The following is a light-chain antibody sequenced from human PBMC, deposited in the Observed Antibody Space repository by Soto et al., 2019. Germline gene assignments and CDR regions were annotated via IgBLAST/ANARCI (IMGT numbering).Light chain of an antibody. J-gene: IGKJ4*01. Sequence: EIVMTQSPATLSVSPGERATLTCWASQSVDTDLAWYQQRPGQAPRLLIYGTSTRATGVPARFSGSGSGTEFTLTISNLQSEDFAVYYCQQYNDWPPLTFGGGTKVDIK. CDR2: GTS. V-gene: IGKV3-15*01. CDR3: QQYNDWPPLT. CDR1: QSVDTD.